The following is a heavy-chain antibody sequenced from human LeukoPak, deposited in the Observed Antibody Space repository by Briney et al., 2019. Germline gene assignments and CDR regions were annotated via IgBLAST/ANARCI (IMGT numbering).Heavy chain of an antibody. Sequence: SETLSLTCAVYGGSFSGYYWSWIRQPPGKWLEWIGEINHSGSTNYNPSLKSRVTISVDTSKNQFSLKLSSVTAADTAVYYCARRRRITMVRGVTAYNWFDPWGQGTLVTVSS. J-gene: IGHJ5*02. CDR3: ARRRRITMVRGVTAYNWFDP. CDR2: INHSGST. V-gene: IGHV4-34*01. D-gene: IGHD3-10*01. CDR1: GGSFSGYY.